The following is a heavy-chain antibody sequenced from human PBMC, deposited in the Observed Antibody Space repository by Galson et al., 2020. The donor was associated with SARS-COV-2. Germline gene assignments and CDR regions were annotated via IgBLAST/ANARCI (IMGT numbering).Heavy chain of an antibody. CDR1: GFTFSDHA. J-gene: IGHJ6*02. D-gene: IGHD3-10*01. CDR3: ARDLRVVRGPVDYYYGMDV. V-gene: IGHV3-30*04. Sequence: TGGSLRLSCAASGFTFSDHAIHWVRQAPGKGLEWVALISNDRRKKYYAESVKGRFTISRDNSKKTVYLEMNSLRDEDTAVYTCARDLRVVRGPVDYYYGMDVWGQGTTVTVSS. CDR2: ISNDRRKK.